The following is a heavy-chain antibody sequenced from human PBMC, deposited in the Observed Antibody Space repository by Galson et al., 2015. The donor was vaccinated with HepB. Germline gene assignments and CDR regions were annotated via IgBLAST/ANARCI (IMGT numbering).Heavy chain of an antibody. J-gene: IGHJ6*02. V-gene: IGHV3-7*01. CDR2: IKQDGSEK. Sequence: SLRLSCAASGFTFSSYWMGWVRQAPGKGLEWVANIKQDGSEKYYVDSVKGRFTISRDNAKNSLYLQMNSLRAEDTAVYYCASVSGYEYSSSSAASPVYYGMDVWGQGTTVTVSS. D-gene: IGHD6-6*01. CDR3: ASVSGYEYSSSSAASPVYYGMDV. CDR1: GFTFSSYW.